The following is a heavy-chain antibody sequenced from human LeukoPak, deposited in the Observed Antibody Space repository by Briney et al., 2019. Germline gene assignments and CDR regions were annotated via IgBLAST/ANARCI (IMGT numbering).Heavy chain of an antibody. CDR1: GYSIRNPYY. J-gene: IGHJ4*02. CDR2: IYRSGST. Sequence: PSETLSLTCDVSGYSIRNPYYWGWIRQPPGKGLEWIGNIYRSGSTYYNPSPKSRVTVSVDTSKNQFSLNLKSVTAADTAVYYCARQRGSYYFDYWGQGTLVTVSS. D-gene: IGHD1-26*01. CDR3: ARQRGSYYFDY. V-gene: IGHV4-38-2*01.